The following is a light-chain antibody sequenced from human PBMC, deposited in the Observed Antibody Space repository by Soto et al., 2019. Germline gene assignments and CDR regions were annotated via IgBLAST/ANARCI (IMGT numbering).Light chain of an antibody. CDR3: QQYNNWPPTT. Sequence: EIVMTQSPATLSVSPGDRATLSCRASQSVSNNLAWYQQKPGQAPRLLVYLASTRATGIPARFSGSGSGTEFTLTISSLQSEDFAIYYCQQYNNWPPTTFGQGTRPEIK. CDR1: QSVSNN. V-gene: IGKV3D-15*01. J-gene: IGKJ5*01. CDR2: LAS.